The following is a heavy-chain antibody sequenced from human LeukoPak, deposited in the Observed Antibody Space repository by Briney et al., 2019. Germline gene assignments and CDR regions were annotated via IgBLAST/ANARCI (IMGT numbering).Heavy chain of an antibody. V-gene: IGHV4-39*07. CDR1: GGSISSSSYY. D-gene: IGHD5-18*01. J-gene: IGHJ6*03. CDR3: ARGLTAMVMRFYYYYMDV. Sequence: NPSETLSLTCTVSGGSISSSSYYWGWIRQPPGKGLEWIGSIYYSGSTYYNPSLKSRVTISVDTSKNQFSLKLSSVTAADTAVYYCARGLTAMVMRFYYYYMDVWGKGTTVTVSS. CDR2: IYYSGST.